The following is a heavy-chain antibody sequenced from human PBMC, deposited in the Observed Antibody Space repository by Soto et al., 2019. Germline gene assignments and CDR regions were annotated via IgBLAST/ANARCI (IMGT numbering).Heavy chain of an antibody. CDR1: GITFSSYW. D-gene: IGHD6-13*01. Sequence: EVQLVESGGGLVQPGGSLRLSCAASGITFSSYWMHWVRQAPGKGLVWVSRMNNDGSSTSYADSVKGRFTISRDNAKNTLYLQMNSLRAEDTARYYCAREYSSSRYFDYWGQGTLVTVSS. V-gene: IGHV3-74*01. CDR2: MNNDGSST. CDR3: AREYSSSRYFDY. J-gene: IGHJ4*02.